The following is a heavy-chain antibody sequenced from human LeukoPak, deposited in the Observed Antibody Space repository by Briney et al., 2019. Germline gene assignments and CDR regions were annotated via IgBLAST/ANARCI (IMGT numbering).Heavy chain of an antibody. D-gene: IGHD6-19*01. CDR1: GFTFSSYA. Sequence: PGGSLRLSCAASGFTFSSYAMSWVRQAPGKGLEWVSAISGSGGSTYYADSVKGRFTISRDNSKNTLYLQMNSLRAEDTAVYYCARWPAVAGFVFFDYWGQGTLVTVSS. CDR3: ARWPAVAGFVFFDY. J-gene: IGHJ4*02. CDR2: ISGSGGST. V-gene: IGHV3-23*01.